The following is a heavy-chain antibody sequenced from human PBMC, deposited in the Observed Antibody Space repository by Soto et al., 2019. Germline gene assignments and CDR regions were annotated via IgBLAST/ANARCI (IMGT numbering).Heavy chain of an antibody. J-gene: IGHJ4*02. V-gene: IGHV4-30-2*01. CDR2: AHHSGRT. CDR1: GGSISSGGYS. Sequence: SETLSLTCAVSGGSISSGGYSWSWIRQPPGKGLEWIGEAHHSGRTNYNPSLKSRVTISVDRSQNLFSLKLASVTAADTAVYYCARLTPYYYGSGTSPDYWGQGTLVTVSS. CDR3: ARLTPYYYGSGTSPDY. D-gene: IGHD3-10*01.